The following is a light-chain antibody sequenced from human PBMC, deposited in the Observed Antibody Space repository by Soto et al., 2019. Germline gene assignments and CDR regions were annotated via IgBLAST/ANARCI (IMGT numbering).Light chain of an antibody. Sequence: EIVMTQSPATLSVSPGERATLSCRASQSVSSNLAWYQQKPGQAPRLLIYDASTRATGIPARFSGSGSGTEYNLPISSLQSEDSAVYYCQQCSWHPFTVTFGGGTKVEIK. V-gene: IGKV3-15*01. CDR1: QSVSSN. J-gene: IGKJ4*01. CDR3: QQCSWHPFTVT. CDR2: DAS.